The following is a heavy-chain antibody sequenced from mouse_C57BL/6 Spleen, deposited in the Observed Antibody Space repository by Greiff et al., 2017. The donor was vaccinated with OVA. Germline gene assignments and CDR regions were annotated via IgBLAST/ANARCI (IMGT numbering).Heavy chain of an antibody. V-gene: IGHV1-72*01. D-gene: IGHD2-3*01. Sequence: QVQLQQPGAELVKPGASVTLSCKASGYTFTSYWMHWVTQRPGRGLEWIGRIDPNSGGTKYNEKVKSKATLSVDTPSSTAYMQLSSLTSEGSAVYYCARSDDGSWYFDVWGTGTTVTVSS. CDR3: ARSDDGSWYFDV. CDR1: GYTFTSYW. CDR2: IDPNSGGT. J-gene: IGHJ1*03.